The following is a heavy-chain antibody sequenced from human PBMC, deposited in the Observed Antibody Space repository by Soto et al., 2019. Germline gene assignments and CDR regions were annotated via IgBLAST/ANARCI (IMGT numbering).Heavy chain of an antibody. Sequence: SETLSLTCAVYGGSFSGYYWSWIRQPPGKGLEWIGYIYYSGSTNYNPSLKSRVTISVDTSKNQFSLKLSSVTAADTAVYYCARDYGDYFDYWGQGTLVTVSS. CDR2: IYYSGST. J-gene: IGHJ4*02. V-gene: IGHV4-59*01. D-gene: IGHD4-17*01. CDR3: ARDYGDYFDY. CDR1: GGSFSGYY.